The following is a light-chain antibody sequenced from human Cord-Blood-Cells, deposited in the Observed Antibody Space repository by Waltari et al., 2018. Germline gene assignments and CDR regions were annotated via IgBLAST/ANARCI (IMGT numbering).Light chain of an antibody. CDR2: DVS. J-gene: IGLJ1*01. Sequence: QSALTQPASVSGSPGQSITLSCTGTSSDVGGSNYVYWYQQHPGKAPKLMIYDVSNRPSGVSNRFSGSKSGNTASLTISGLQAEDEADYYCSSYTSSSTYVFGTGTKVTVL. V-gene: IGLV2-14*01. CDR1: SSDVGGSNY. CDR3: SSYTSSSTYV.